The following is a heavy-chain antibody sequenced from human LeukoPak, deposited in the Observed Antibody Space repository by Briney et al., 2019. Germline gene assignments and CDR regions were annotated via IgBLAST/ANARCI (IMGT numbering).Heavy chain of an antibody. Sequence: SGGSLRLSCAASGVTFSSYGMHWVRQAPGKGLEWVAVIWYDGSNKYYADSVKGRFTISRDNSKNTLYLQMNSLRAEDTAVYYCARGSLSWHYDSSGLIDYWGQGTLVTVSS. CDR3: ARGSLSWHYDSSGLIDY. D-gene: IGHD3-22*01. CDR1: GVTFSSYG. V-gene: IGHV3-33*01. CDR2: IWYDGSNK. J-gene: IGHJ4*02.